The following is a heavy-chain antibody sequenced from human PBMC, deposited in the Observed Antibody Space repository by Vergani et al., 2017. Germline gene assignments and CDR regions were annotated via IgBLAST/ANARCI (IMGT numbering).Heavy chain of an antibody. D-gene: IGHD6-19*01. CDR1: GGPISSYY. CDR3: AREKSVAVAEFDY. Sequence: QVQLQESGPGLVKPSETLSLTCTVAGGPISSYYWSWIRQPPGKGLELIGYIYYSGSTNYNPSLKSRVTISVDASKNQFSLKLSSVTAADTAVYYCAREKSVAVAEFDYWGQGTLVTVSS. V-gene: IGHV4-59*01. J-gene: IGHJ4*02. CDR2: IYYSGST.